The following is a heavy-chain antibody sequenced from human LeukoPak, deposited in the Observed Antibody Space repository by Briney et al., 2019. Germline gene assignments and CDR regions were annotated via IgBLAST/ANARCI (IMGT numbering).Heavy chain of an antibody. J-gene: IGHJ4*02. V-gene: IGHV4-39*07. Sequence: PSETLSLTCSVSGGSISSSSYYWGWIRQPPGKGLEWIGSIYYGGNTYYNPSLKSRVTISVDTSKNQFSLKLSSVTAADTAVYYCARDRRASGWSNYWGQGTLVTVSS. D-gene: IGHD6-19*01. CDR2: IYYGGNT. CDR3: ARDRRASGWSNY. CDR1: GGSISSSSYY.